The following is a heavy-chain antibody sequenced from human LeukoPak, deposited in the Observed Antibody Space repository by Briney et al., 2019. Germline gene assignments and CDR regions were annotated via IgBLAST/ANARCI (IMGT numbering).Heavy chain of an antibody. V-gene: IGHV1-8*01. CDR2: MNPNSGST. Sequence: GASVTVSFTASGYTFTIYDINWVRQATGQGLEWMGWMNPNSGSTGYAQKVQGRVTMTRNTSISTAYMELSSLRSEDTAVYYCARRRRMSSGWYGNWFDPWGQGTLVTVSS. J-gene: IGHJ5*02. CDR1: GYTFTIYD. CDR3: ARRRRMSSGWYGNWFDP. D-gene: IGHD6-19*01.